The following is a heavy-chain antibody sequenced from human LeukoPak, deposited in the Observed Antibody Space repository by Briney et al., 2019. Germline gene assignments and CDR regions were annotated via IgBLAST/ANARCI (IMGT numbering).Heavy chain of an antibody. CDR1: GFTFRSYS. Sequence: GGSLRLSCAASGFTFRSYSMNWVRQAPGRGLEWVSSISSSGSYMYYADSVKGRFTISRDNAKNSLYLQVNSLRAEDTAVYYCARVFYDSSARGNHFDYWGQGTLVTVSS. D-gene: IGHD3-22*01. J-gene: IGHJ4*02. CDR3: ARVFYDSSARGNHFDY. CDR2: ISSSGSYM. V-gene: IGHV3-21*01.